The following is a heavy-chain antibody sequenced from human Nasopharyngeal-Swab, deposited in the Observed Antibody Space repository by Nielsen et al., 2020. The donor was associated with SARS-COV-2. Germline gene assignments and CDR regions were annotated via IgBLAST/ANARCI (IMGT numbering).Heavy chain of an antibody. J-gene: IGHJ6*02. Sequence: RQMPGKGLEWVGEIYHSGSTNYNPSLKSRVTISVDTSKNQFSLKLSSVTAADTAVYYCARDIGTPAYPRYYYYGMDVWGQGTTVTVSS. D-gene: IGHD1-1*01. CDR3: ARDIGTPAYPRYYYYGMDV. V-gene: IGHV4-34*09. CDR2: IYHSGST.